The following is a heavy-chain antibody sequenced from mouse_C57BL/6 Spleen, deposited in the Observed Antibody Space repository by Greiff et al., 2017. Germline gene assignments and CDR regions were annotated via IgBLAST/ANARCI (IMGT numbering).Heavy chain of an antibody. J-gene: IGHJ1*03. V-gene: IGHV1-64*01. D-gene: IGHD1-1*01. CDR3: ARGGYYGSSWYFDV. CDR2: IHPNSGST. Sequence: QVQLLQPGAELVKPGASVKLSCKASGYTFTSYWMHWVKQRPGQGLEWIGMIHPNSGSTNYNEKFKSKATLTADKSSSTAYMQLSSLTSEDSAVYYVARGGYYGSSWYFDVWGTGTTVTVAS. CDR1: GYTFTSYW.